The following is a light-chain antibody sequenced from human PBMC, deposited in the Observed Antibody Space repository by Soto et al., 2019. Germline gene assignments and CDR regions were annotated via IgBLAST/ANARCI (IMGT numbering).Light chain of an antibody. CDR1: QSVSSY. Sequence: EILMTQSPATLSLSPGERATLSCRASQSVSSYLAWYQQKPGQAPRLFIYDASNRATGIPARFSGSGSGTDFTLTISSLEPEDFAVYYCQQRSNWLSITFGQGTRLEIK. J-gene: IGKJ5*01. V-gene: IGKV3-11*01. CDR3: QQRSNWLSIT. CDR2: DAS.